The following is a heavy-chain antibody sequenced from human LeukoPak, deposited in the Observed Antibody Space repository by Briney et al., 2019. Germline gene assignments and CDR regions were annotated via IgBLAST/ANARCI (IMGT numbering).Heavy chain of an antibody. D-gene: IGHD3-16*01. Sequence: PSETLSLTCTVSGGSISSTTYYWGWIRRPPGKGLEWIGSIYYSGSTYYNPSLKSRVTVSVDTSKNQFSLNLSSVTAVDTAVYYCVRGSTLRHYQYWGQGTLVTVSS. CDR1: GGSISSTTYY. V-gene: IGHV4-39*01. J-gene: IGHJ4*02. CDR2: IYYSGST. CDR3: VRGSTLRHYQY.